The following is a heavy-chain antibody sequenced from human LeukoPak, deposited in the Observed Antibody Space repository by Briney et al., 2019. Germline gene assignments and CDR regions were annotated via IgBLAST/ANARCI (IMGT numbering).Heavy chain of an antibody. CDR1: GGSISSYY. J-gene: IGHJ4*02. CDR2: IYIGGGA. V-gene: IGHV4-4*07. Sequence: SETLSLTCTVSGGSISSYYWSWIRQPAGKGLEWIGRIYIGGGAYYNPSLKSRVSMSIDTSKNQFSLKLTSVTAADTAVYYCVKNEPDSSGHYLIDYWGQGTLVTVSS. D-gene: IGHD3-22*01. CDR3: VKNEPDSSGHYLIDY.